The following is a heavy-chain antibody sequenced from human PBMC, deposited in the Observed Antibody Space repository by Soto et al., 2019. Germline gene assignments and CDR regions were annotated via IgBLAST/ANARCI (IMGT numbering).Heavy chain of an antibody. Sequence: SETLSLTCTVSGGSVSSGSYYWSWIRQPPGKGLEWIGYIYYSGSTNYNPSLKSRVTISVDTSKNQFSLKLSSVTAAETAVYYCARDSKGYCSSNSCYRQYYYYGMDAWGQGTTLTVSS. CDR1: GGSVSSGSYY. D-gene: IGHD2-2*02. CDR3: ARDSKGYCSSNSCYRQYYYYGMDA. V-gene: IGHV4-61*01. CDR2: IYYSGST. J-gene: IGHJ6*02.